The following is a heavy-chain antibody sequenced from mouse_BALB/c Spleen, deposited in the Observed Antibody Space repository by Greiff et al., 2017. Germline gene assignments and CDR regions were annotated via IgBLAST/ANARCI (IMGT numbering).Heavy chain of an antibody. Sequence: VQLQQSGAELVKPGASVKLSCTASGFNIKDTYMHWVKQRPEQGLEWIGRIDPANGNTKYDPKFQGKATITADTSSNTAYLQLSSLTSEDTAVYYCASLTGTGRYYFDYGGQGTTLTVSS. J-gene: IGHJ2*01. D-gene: IGHD4-1*01. CDR2: IDPANGNT. V-gene: IGHV14-3*02. CDR3: ASLTGTGRYYFDY. CDR1: GFNIKDTY.